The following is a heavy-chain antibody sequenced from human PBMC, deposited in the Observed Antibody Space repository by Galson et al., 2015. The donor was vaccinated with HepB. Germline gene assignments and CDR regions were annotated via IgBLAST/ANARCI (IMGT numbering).Heavy chain of an antibody. V-gene: IGHV3-33*08. Sequence: SLRLSCAASGFTFSSYGMHWVRQAPGKGLEWVAVIWYDGSNKYYADSVKGRFTISRDNFKKMVYLQMNSLRAEDTAVYYCARDRVLRSLGYWYFDLWGQGTLVTVSS. J-gene: IGHJ2*01. CDR1: GFTFSSYG. CDR2: IWYDGSNK. CDR3: ARDRVLRSLGYWYFDL. D-gene: IGHD4-17*01.